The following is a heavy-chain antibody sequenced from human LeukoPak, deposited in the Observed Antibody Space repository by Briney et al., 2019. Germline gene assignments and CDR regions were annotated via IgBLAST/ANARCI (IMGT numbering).Heavy chain of an antibody. CDR1: GGSISSGGYY. CDR2: IYHSGST. V-gene: IGHV4-30-2*01. Sequence: SQTLSLTCTVSGGSISSGGYYWSWIRQPPGKGLEWIGYIYHSGSTYYNPSLKSRVTISVDRSKNQFSLKLSSVTAADTAVYYCARVGEAGRQDYWGQGTLVTVSS. CDR3: ARVGEAGRQDY. D-gene: IGHD1-14*01. J-gene: IGHJ4*02.